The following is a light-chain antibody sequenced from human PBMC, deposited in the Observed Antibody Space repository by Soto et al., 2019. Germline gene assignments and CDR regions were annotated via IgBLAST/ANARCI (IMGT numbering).Light chain of an antibody. Sequence: QSALTQPASVSGSPGQSITISCTVASSDVGSYNLVSWYQQHPGKAPKLMIYEGSKRPSGVSNRFSGSKSGNTASLTISGLQAEDEADYYCCSYAGSSTLYVFGNGTKVTVL. CDR1: SSDVGSYNL. CDR2: EGS. CDR3: CSYAGSSTLYV. V-gene: IGLV2-23*01. J-gene: IGLJ1*01.